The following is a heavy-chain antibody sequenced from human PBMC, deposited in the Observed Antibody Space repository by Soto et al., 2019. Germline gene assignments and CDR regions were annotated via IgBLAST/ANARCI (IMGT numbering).Heavy chain of an antibody. J-gene: IGHJ4*02. CDR3: VSDRGYAHASFPYS. CDR2: ISYDGGLQ. Sequence: QAQLVESGGGVVQPGRSLRLSCAASGFTFSGYGIHRVRQAPGTGLEWVAVISYDGGLQHYADSVKGRFTISRDNSKNMVLLQMNSLRAEDTAVYYCVSDRGYAHASFPYSWGQGTLVSVSS. V-gene: IGHV3-30*03. CDR1: GFTFSGYG. D-gene: IGHD3-10*01.